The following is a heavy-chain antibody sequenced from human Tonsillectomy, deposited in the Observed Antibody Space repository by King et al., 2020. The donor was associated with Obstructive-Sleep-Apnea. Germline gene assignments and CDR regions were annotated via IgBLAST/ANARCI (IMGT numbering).Heavy chain of an antibody. V-gene: IGHV4-39*07. CDR3: AREPYYDFWSGPTVIDY. CDR1: GGSISSSSYY. Sequence: QLQESGPGLVKPSETLSLTCTVSGGSISSSSYYWGWIRQPPGKGLEWIGSIYYSGSTYYNPSLKSRVTISVDTSKNQFSLKLSSVTAADTAVYYCAREPYYDFWSGPTVIDYWGQGTLVTVSS. D-gene: IGHD3-3*01. CDR2: IYYSGST. J-gene: IGHJ4*02.